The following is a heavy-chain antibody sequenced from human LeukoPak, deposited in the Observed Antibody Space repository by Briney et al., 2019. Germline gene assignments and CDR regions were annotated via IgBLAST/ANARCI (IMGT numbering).Heavy chain of an antibody. J-gene: IGHJ4*02. D-gene: IGHD3-10*01. V-gene: IGHV4-34*01. CDR3: AREPRNYYGSGSYYKKFYYFDY. CDR2: ISHSGST. CDR1: GGSFSGYY. Sequence: SETLSLTCAVYGGSFSGYYWSWIRQPPGKGLEWIGEISHSGSTNYNPSLKSRVTISVDTSKNQFSLKLSSVTAADTAVYYCAREPRNYYGSGSYYKKFYYFDYWGQGTLVTVSS.